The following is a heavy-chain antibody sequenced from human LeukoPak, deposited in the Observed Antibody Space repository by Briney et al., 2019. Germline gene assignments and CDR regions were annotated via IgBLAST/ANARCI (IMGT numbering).Heavy chain of an antibody. Sequence: SETLSLTCTVSGASINSGGHYWSWIRQHPGKGLEWIGYINYSGSTYYNPSLKSRVTISVDTSKNQFSLKLSSVTAADTAVYYCARAITIFGVVIMPPPYYYYGMDVWGQGTTVTVSS. J-gene: IGHJ6*02. V-gene: IGHV4-31*03. CDR1: GASINSGGHY. D-gene: IGHD3-3*01. CDR2: INYSGST. CDR3: ARAITIFGVVIMPPPYYYYGMDV.